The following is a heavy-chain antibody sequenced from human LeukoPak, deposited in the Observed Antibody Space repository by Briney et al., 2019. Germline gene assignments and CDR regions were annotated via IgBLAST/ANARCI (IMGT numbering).Heavy chain of an antibody. CDR3: ARPRTNYYDSGSYEN. CDR1: GYSFISYW. D-gene: IGHD3-10*01. Sequence: GESLRISCKGSGYSFISYWITWVRQMPGKGLEWMGRIDPSDSYTNYSPSFQGHVTISADKSISTAYLQWSSLKALDTAMYYCARPRTNYYDSGSYENWGQGTLVTVSS. CDR2: IDPSDSYT. V-gene: IGHV5-10-1*01. J-gene: IGHJ4*02.